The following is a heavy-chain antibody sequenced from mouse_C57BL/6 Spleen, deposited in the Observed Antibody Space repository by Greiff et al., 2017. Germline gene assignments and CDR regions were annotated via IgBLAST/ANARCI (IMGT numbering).Heavy chain of an antibody. CDR3: ARDYYGSSYDWFAY. Sequence: VQLQESGAELVRPGTSVKVSCKASGYAFTNYLIEWVKQRPGQGLEWIGVINPGSGGTNYNAKFKGKATLTADKSSSTASMQLSSLTSEDAAVYFCARDYYGSSYDWFAYWGQGTLVTVSA. CDR1: GYAFTNYL. D-gene: IGHD1-1*01. V-gene: IGHV1-54*01. J-gene: IGHJ3*01. CDR2: INPGSGGT.